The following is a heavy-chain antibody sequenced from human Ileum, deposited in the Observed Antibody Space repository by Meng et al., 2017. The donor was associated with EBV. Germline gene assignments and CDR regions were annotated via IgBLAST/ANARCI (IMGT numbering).Heavy chain of an antibody. V-gene: IGHV3-74*01. D-gene: IGHD6-13*01. CDR3: ARADPLTAAAN. Sequence: EGQVVVAGGGLVRPGGSLKLSCGASGFAFSNYWMHWVRQAPGKGLVWVSRIRPDGSGANYADFVEGRFTISRDNAKNTLFLQMNSLRAEDTAVYYCARADPLTAAANWGQGTLVTVSS. CDR1: GFAFSNYW. J-gene: IGHJ4*02. CDR2: IRPDGSGA.